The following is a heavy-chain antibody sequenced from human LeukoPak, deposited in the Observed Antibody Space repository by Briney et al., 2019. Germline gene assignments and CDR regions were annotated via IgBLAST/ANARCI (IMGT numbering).Heavy chain of an antibody. CDR1: GGSISSYY. CDR3: ARSGYSSSWYREYYFDY. Sequence: ETLSLTCTVSGGSISSYYWSWIRQPPGKGLEWIGYMYYSGSTNYNPSLKSRVTISVDTSKNQFSLKLSSVTAADTAVYYCARSGYSSSWYREYYFDYWGQGTLVTVSS. J-gene: IGHJ4*02. CDR2: MYYSGST. D-gene: IGHD6-13*01. V-gene: IGHV4-59*01.